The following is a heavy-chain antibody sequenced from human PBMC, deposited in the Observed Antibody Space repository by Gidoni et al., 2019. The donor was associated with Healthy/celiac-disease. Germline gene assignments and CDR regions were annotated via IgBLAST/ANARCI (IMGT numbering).Heavy chain of an antibody. CDR2: ISYDGSNK. Sequence: SSYAMHWVRQAPGKGLEWVAVISYDGSNKYYADSVKGRFTISRDNSKNTLYLQMNSLRAEDTAVYYCARDAGYSSGWDLDYWGQGTLVTVSS. J-gene: IGHJ4*02. D-gene: IGHD6-19*01. CDR3: ARDAGYSSGWDLDY. CDR1: SSYA. V-gene: IGHV3-30-3*01.